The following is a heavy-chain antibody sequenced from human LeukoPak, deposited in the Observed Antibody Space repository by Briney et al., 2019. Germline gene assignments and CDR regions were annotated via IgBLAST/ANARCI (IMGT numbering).Heavy chain of an antibody. V-gene: IGHV1-2*02. J-gene: IGHJ5*02. CDR3: ARVRLSNNWFDP. CDR1: GYTFTGYY. Sequence: ASVKVSCKASGYTFTGYYMHWARQAPGQGLEWMGWINPNSGGTNYAQKFQGRVTMTRDTSISTAYMELSRLRSDDTAVYYCARVRLSNNWFDPWGQGTLVTVSS. D-gene: IGHD3-16*02. CDR2: INPNSGGT.